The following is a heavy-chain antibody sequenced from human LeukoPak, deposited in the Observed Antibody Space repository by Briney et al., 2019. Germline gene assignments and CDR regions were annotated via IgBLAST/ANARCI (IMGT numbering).Heavy chain of an antibody. Sequence: GGSLRLSCAASGFTFSDYFMDWVRQAPGKGLEWVGRIKDKASNFSAQYAASLKGRFTSSRDDSKNSLYQQINRLGTEDTAVYYCATIRGVMGYWCHGTLVTVSS. J-gene: IGHJ4*01. D-gene: IGHD3-10*01. CDR2: IKDKASNFSA. CDR1: GFTFSDYF. V-gene: IGHV3-72*01. CDR3: ATIRGVMGY.